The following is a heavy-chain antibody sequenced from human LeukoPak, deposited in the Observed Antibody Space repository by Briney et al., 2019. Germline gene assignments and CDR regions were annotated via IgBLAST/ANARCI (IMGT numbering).Heavy chain of an antibody. D-gene: IGHD6-19*01. V-gene: IGHV4-59*01. CDR3: ARGVRPGIAVAGSLVRAFDI. CDR2: IYYSGST. J-gene: IGHJ3*02. Sequence: SETLSLTCTVSGGSISSYYWSWIRQPPGKGLEWIGYIYYSGSTNCNPSLKSRVTISVDTSKNQFSLKLSSVTAADTAVYYCARGVRPGIAVAGSLVRAFDIWGQGTMVTVPS. CDR1: GGSISSYY.